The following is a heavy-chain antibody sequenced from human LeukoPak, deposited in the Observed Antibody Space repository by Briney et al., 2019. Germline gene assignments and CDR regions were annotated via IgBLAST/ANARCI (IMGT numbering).Heavy chain of an antibody. V-gene: IGHV3-23*01. Sequence: GSLRLSCAAPGFTFSSYAMSWVRQAPGKGLEWVSAISGSGGSTYYADSVEGRFTISRDNSKNTLYLQMNSLRAEDTAVYYCAKVMVTAIHPADYWGQGTLVTVSS. D-gene: IGHD2-21*02. CDR3: AKVMVTAIHPADY. CDR2: ISGSGGST. J-gene: IGHJ4*02. CDR1: GFTFSSYA.